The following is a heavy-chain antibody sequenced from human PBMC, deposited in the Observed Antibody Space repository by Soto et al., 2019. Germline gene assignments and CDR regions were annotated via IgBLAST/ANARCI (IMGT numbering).Heavy chain of an antibody. J-gene: IGHJ6*02. CDR2: IYYSGST. V-gene: IGHV4-59*01. CDR3: ARVYGGNYYGMDV. Sequence: SETLSLTCTVSGGSISSYYWSWIRQPPGKGLEWIGYIYYSGSTNYNPSLKSRVTISVDTSKNQFSLKLSSVTAADTAVYYCARVYGGNYYGMDVWGQGTTVTVSS. CDR1: GGSISSYY. D-gene: IGHD2-15*01.